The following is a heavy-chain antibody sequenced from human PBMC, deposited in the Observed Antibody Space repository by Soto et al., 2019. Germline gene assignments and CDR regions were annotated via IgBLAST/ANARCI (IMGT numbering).Heavy chain of an antibody. CDR2: IRQDGNEK. CDR3: ARDSLGTMITFDP. Sequence: LRLSCAASGFTFSSYWMSWVRQAPGKGLEWVATIRQDGNEKYYVDSVKGRFTISRDNTKNSLFLQMNNLRAEDTAVYNCARDSLGTMITFDPWGQGTLVTVSS. V-gene: IGHV3-7*01. D-gene: IGHD3-16*01. CDR1: GFTFSSYW. J-gene: IGHJ5*02.